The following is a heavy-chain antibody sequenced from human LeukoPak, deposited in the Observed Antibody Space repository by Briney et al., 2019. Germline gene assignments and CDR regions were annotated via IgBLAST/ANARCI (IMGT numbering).Heavy chain of an antibody. CDR2: IYTSGST. CDR3: ARDPLSYDFWSGYYDGVTFGGY. V-gene: IGHV4-4*07. CDR1: GGSISSYY. J-gene: IGHJ4*02. Sequence: SEALSLTCTVSGGSISSYYWSWIRQPAGKGLEWIGRIYTSGSTNYNPSLKSRVTMSVDTSKNQFSLKLSSVTAADTAVYYCARDPLSYDFWSGYYDGVTFGGYWGRGTLVTVSS. D-gene: IGHD3-3*01.